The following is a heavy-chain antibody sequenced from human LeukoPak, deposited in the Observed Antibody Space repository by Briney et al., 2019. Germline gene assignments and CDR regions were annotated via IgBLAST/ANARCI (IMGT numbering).Heavy chain of an antibody. CDR3: VKEKGGLWGFGELAYFDS. CDR1: GYTFTSYY. CDR2: INPSGGST. V-gene: IGHV1-46*01. J-gene: IGHJ4*02. D-gene: IGHD3-16*01. Sequence: ASVKVSCKASGYTFTSYYMHWVRQAPGQGLEWMGIINPSGGSTSYAQKFQGRVTMTRDTSTSTVYMELSSLRAEDTAIYYCVKEKGGLWGFGELAYFDSWGQGTLVTVSS.